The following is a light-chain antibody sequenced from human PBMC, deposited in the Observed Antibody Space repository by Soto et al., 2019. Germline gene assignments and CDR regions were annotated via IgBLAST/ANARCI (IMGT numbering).Light chain of an antibody. V-gene: IGKV1-5*01. J-gene: IGKJ1*01. CDR2: DAS. CDR3: QQYKTYSWA. CDR1: QRISAW. Sequence: DIQMTQSPSILSASVGDRVTITCRASQRISAWLAWYQQKPGKAPKLPIYDASSLKSGVPSSFSGSGSGTEFTLNISSRQPEDFAAYYCQQYKTYSWAFGQGTKVEI.